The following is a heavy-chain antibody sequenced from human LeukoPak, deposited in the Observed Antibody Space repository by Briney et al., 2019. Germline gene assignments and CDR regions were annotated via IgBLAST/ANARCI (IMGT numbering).Heavy chain of an antibody. CDR3: ARGYYGSGIQGAFDI. CDR2: IGTAGDT. V-gene: IGHV3-13*01. Sequence: GGSLRLSCAASGSTFSSYDMHWVRQATGKGLEWVSAIGTAGDTYYPGSVKGRFTISRENAKNSLYLQMNSLRAGDTAVYYCARGYYGSGIQGAFDIWGQGTMVTVSS. J-gene: IGHJ3*02. D-gene: IGHD3-10*01. CDR1: GSTFSSYD.